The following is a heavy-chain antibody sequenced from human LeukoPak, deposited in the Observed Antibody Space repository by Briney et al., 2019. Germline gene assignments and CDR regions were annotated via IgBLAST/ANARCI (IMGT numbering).Heavy chain of an antibody. V-gene: IGHV1-2*02. Sequence: ASVKVSCKASGYTFNDHFIHWVRQAPGQRPEWVGWMDPKRGGTRFAPNFQGRVTLTRDTSVSAAYMELSSLTSHDTAVYYCVRAGAFYDILGVWGPGTTVAVSS. J-gene: IGHJ6*02. CDR1: GYTFNDHF. CDR3: VRAGAFYDILGV. D-gene: IGHD3-9*01. CDR2: MDPKRGGT.